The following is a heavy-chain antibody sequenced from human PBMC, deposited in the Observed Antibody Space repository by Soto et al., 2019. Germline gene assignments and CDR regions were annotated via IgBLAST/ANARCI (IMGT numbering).Heavy chain of an antibody. CDR1: GDSIRGGYN. CDR2: IYSTGTT. CDR3: AMTLMNTGGGVLEPNDWAFDL. D-gene: IGHD3-3*01. V-gene: IGHV4-31*03. J-gene: IGHJ2*01. Sequence: QVQLQESGPGLVRPSQTLSLTCTVPGDSIRGGYNWSWIRQRPGKGLEWLGYIYSTGTTDYNPALRSRLSFSMDTSQNQCSLRMTSVIAADTAVYYCAMTLMNTGGGVLEPNDWAFDLWGRGTLVSVSS.